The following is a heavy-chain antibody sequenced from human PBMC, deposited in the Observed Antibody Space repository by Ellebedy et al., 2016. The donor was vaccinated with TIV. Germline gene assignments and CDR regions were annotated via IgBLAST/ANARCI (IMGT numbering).Heavy chain of an antibody. CDR3: ARGHAMDV. CDR2: IYAGDSRT. J-gene: IGHJ6*02. CDR1: GYSFSTYW. Sequence: GESLKISCKGFGYSFSTYWIAWVRQMPGKGLEWMGIIYAGDSRTIYSPSFQGQVTMSVYKSISTAYLQWSSLRPSDTAVHYCARGHAMDVWGQGTTVTVSS. V-gene: IGHV5-51*01.